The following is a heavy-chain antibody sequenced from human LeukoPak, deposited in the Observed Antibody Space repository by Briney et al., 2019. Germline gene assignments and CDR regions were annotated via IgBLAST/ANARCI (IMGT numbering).Heavy chain of an antibody. CDR3: ARQGYDSSGLDY. J-gene: IGHJ4*02. CDR1: GFTVSSNY. Sequence: GGSLRLSCAAPGFTVSSNYMSWVRQAPGKGLKWVSDIYSDGTTYYADSVKGRFTISRDNSKNTLYLQMNSLRAEDTAVYYCARQGYDSSGLDYWSQGTLVTVSS. CDR2: IYSDGTT. V-gene: IGHV3-53*05. D-gene: IGHD3-22*01.